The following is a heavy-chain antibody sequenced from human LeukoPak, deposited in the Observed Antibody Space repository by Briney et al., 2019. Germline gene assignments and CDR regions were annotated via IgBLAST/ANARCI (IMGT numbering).Heavy chain of an antibody. CDR1: GGSISSYY. CDR2: IYYSGNT. D-gene: IGHD5-12*01. Sequence: SETLSLTCTVSGGSISSYYWSWIRQPPGKGLEWIGYIYYSGNTNYNPSLKSRVTISVDTSKNQFSLKLSSVTAADTAVYYCARTIVGTSGHYYYYGMDVWGQGTTVTVSS. J-gene: IGHJ6*02. CDR3: ARTIVGTSGHYYYYGMDV. V-gene: IGHV4-59*01.